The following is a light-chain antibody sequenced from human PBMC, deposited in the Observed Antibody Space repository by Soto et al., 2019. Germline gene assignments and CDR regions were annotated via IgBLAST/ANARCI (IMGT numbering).Light chain of an antibody. CDR1: QTISSW. Sequence: DIQMTQSPSTLSGSVGDRVTITCRASQTISSWLAWYQQKPGXAPXLLIYKASTLKSGVPSRFSGSGSGKEFTLTISSLQPDDFATYYCQHYNSYSEAFGQGTKVDI. CDR2: KAS. J-gene: IGKJ1*01. CDR3: QHYNSYSEA. V-gene: IGKV1-5*03.